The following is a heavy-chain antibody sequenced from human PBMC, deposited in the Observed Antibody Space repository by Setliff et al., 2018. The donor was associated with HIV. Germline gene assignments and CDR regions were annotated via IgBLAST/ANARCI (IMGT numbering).Heavy chain of an antibody. CDR3: ARDDYSSSNPNYFDY. D-gene: IGHD4-4*01. CDR1: GYTFTSYS. V-gene: IGHV1-3*01. CDR2: INAGNGNT. Sequence: ASVKVSCKASGYTFTSYSMHWVRQAPGQRLEWMGWINAGNGNTKYSQKFQGRVTITGDTSASTAYMELSSLRSDDTAVYYCARDDYSSSNPNYFDYWGQGTLVTVSS. J-gene: IGHJ4*02.